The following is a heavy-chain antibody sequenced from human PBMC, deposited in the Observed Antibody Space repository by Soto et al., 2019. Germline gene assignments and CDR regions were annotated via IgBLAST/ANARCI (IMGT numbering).Heavy chain of an antibody. D-gene: IGHD2-2*01. CDR2: INMDGSST. V-gene: IGHV3-74*01. J-gene: IGHJ4*02. CDR1: GFTFSGDW. Sequence: EVQLVESGGGLVQPGGSLRLSCAASGFTFSGDWMHWVRQAAGNGLVWVSRINMDGSSTNYADSVKGRFTISRDNAKNTLYLQMNSLRADDTAVYYCARGPRGLYHHDYWGQGALVTVSS. CDR3: ARGPRGLYHHDY.